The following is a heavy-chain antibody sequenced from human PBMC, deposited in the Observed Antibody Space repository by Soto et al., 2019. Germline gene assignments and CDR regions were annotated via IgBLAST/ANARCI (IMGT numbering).Heavy chain of an antibody. CDR1: GFSFSDYY. D-gene: IGHD6-13*01. CDR3: ARDIEPPGLFFDY. J-gene: IGHJ4*02. Sequence: PGGSLRLSCAASGFSFSDYYMSWIRQAPGKGLEWVSYISFSGTSIYYADSEKGRFTISRDDAKNSLYLQMNSLRAEDTAVYYCARDIEPPGLFFDYWGQGTLVTVSS. V-gene: IGHV3-11*01. CDR2: ISFSGTSI.